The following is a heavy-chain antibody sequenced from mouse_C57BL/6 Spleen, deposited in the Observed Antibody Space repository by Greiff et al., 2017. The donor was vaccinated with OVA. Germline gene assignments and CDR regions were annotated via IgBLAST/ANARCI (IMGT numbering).Heavy chain of an antibody. D-gene: IGHD3-2*02. J-gene: IGHJ4*01. CDR1: GYTFTSYW. CDR3: ARELRPGYYAMDY. CDR2: IYPSDIET. V-gene: IGHV1-52*01. Sequence: QVQLQQPGAELVRPGSSVKLSCKASGYTFTSYWMHWVKQRPIQGLEWIGNIYPSDIETHYNQKFKDKATLTVDKSSSTAYMQLSSLTSEDSAVYYCARELRPGYYAMDYWGQGTSVTVSS.